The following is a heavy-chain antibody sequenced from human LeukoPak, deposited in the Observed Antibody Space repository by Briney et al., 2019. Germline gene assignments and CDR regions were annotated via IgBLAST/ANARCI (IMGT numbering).Heavy chain of an antibody. Sequence: SETLSLTCTVSGGSISSGGYYWSWIRQHPGKGLEWIGYIYYSGSTYYNPSLKSRVTISVDTSKNQFSLKLSSVTAADTAVYYCARLYCSGGSCYLNWFDPWGQGTLVTVSS. D-gene: IGHD2-15*01. J-gene: IGHJ5*02. V-gene: IGHV4-31*03. CDR1: GGSISSGGYY. CDR2: IYYSGST. CDR3: ARLYCSGGSCYLNWFDP.